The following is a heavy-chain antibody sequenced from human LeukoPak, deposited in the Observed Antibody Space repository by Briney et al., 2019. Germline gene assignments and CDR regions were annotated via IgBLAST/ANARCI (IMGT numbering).Heavy chain of an antibody. D-gene: IGHD3-22*01. CDR1: GFTFSSYA. J-gene: IGHJ4*02. CDR3: AKALLITMIVVVTPSDY. Sequence: GGSLRLSCAASGFTFSSYAMSWVRQAPGKGLEWVSAISGSGGSTYYADSAKGRFTISRDNSKNTLYLQMNSLRAEDTAVYYCAKALLITMIVVVTPSDYWGQGTLVTVSS. CDR2: ISGSGGST. V-gene: IGHV3-23*01.